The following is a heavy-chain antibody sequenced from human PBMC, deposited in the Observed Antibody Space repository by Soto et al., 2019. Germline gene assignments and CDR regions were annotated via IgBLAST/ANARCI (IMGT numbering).Heavy chain of an antibody. Sequence: ASVKVSCKASGYTFTSYGISWVRQAPGQGLEWMGWISAYNGNTNYAQKLQGRVTMTTDTSTSTAYMELRSLRSDDTAVYYCARETFSWELRPGMDVWGQGTTVTVSS. D-gene: IGHD1-26*01. CDR1: GYTFTSYG. V-gene: IGHV1-18*01. J-gene: IGHJ6*02. CDR2: ISAYNGNT. CDR3: ARETFSWELRPGMDV.